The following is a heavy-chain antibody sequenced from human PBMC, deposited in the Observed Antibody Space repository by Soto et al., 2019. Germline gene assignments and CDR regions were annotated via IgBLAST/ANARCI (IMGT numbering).Heavy chain of an antibody. CDR2: ISYDGSNK. J-gene: IGHJ6*02. CDR1: GFTFSSYG. Sequence: QVQLVESGGGVVQPGRSLRLSCAASGFTFSSYGMHWVRQAPGKGLEWVAVISYDGSNKYYADSVKGRFTISRDNSKNTLYLRINSLRAEDTAVYYCAKVAGTTSYYYYGMDVWGQGTTVTVSS. CDR3: AKVAGTTSYYYYGMDV. D-gene: IGHD1-7*01. V-gene: IGHV3-30*18.